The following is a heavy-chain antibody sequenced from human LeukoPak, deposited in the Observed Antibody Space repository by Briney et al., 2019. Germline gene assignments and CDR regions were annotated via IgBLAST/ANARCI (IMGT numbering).Heavy chain of an antibody. V-gene: IGHV2-70*04. CDR1: GFSLTTSGLR. Sequence: SGPTLVNPTQTLTLTCTFSGFSLTTSGLRVSCIRQPPGKALEWLAHINWDDDKFYSTSLKTRLTLSKDTSKNQVVLTMTNMDPVDTATYYCARLHGDFYVYYWGQGTLVTVSS. J-gene: IGHJ4*02. CDR3: ARLHGDFYVYY. D-gene: IGHD4-17*01. CDR2: INWDDDK.